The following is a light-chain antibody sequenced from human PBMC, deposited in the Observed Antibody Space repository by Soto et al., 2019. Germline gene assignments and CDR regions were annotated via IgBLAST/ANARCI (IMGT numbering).Light chain of an antibody. CDR2: VNSDGSH. CDR1: SGHSTYA. V-gene: IGLV4-69*01. CDR3: QTWGTGIQV. J-gene: IGLJ2*01. Sequence: QLVLTQSPSASASLGASVKLTCTLSSGHSTYAIAWHQQQPGKGPRYLMKVNSDGSHNKGDGIPDRFSGSSSGAERYLTISSLQSEDEAAYYCQTWGTGIQVFGGGTKLTVL.